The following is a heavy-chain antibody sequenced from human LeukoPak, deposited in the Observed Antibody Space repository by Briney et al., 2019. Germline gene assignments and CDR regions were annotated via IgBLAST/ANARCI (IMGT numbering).Heavy chain of an antibody. V-gene: IGHV3-23*01. D-gene: IGHD2-15*01. CDR3: AKELLPDCFDY. Sequence: PGGSLRLSCAASGFTFSSYAMSWVRQAPGKGLEWVSAISGSGGSTYYADSVKGRFSISSYKSKNTLYMQMNSLRDEDTDVYYCAKELLPDCFDYWGQGTLVTVSS. CDR1: GFTFSSYA. CDR2: ISGSGGST. J-gene: IGHJ4*02.